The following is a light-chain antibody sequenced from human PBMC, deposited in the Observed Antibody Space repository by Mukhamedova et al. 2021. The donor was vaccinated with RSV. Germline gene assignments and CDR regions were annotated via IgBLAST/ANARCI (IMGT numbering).Light chain of an antibody. CDR2: GAS. J-gene: IGKJ1*01. Sequence: SVSSSYLAWYQQKPGQAPRLLIHGASSRATGIPDRFSGSGSGTDFTLTISRLEPEDFAVYYCQQYGSSPWTFGQGTKVEIK. CDR1: SVSSSY. V-gene: IGKV3-20*01. CDR3: QQYGSSPWT.